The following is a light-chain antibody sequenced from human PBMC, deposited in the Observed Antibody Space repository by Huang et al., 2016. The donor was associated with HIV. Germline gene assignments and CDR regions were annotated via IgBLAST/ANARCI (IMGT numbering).Light chain of an antibody. Sequence: DIVLTQSPATLSLSPGERATLSCRAGQSVASYLAWYQQTPGQAPRLLVSDASHRATGIPARFSGSGSGTDFTLTISSLEPEDFAVYYCHQHSSWPGTFGQGTRVEIK. CDR1: QSVASY. V-gene: IGKV3-11*01. CDR2: DAS. J-gene: IGKJ1*01. CDR3: HQHSSWPGT.